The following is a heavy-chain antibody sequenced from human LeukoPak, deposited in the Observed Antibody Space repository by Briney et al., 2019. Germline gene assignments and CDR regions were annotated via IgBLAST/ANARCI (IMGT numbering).Heavy chain of an antibody. CDR2: INPKSGDT. CDR3: ARDGTKTRTTNAPDSSGWYGGPRYYYYYYMDA. CDR1: GYTFIAYY. Sequence: ASVKVSCKASGYTFIAYYIHWVRQAPGPGLEWMGWINPKSGDTNYAHKVQGRGTITRGTSTSTAYMELSRLTSADTAVYFCARDGTKTRTTNAPDSSGWYGGPRYYYYYYMDAWGKGATVPVSS. D-gene: IGHD6-19*01. V-gene: IGHV1-2*02. J-gene: IGHJ6*03.